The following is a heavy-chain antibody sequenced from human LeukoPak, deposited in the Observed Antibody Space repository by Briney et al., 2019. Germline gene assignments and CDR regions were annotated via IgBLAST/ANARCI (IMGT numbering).Heavy chain of an antibody. CDR1: GYTFINHA. CDR2: INIGNGNT. V-gene: IGHV1-3*04. CDR3: ARRLGRSFDY. D-gene: IGHD2-21*01. J-gene: IGHJ4*02. Sequence: ASVKVSCKASGYTFINHAIHWVRQAPGQRLEWMGWINIGNGNTKYSQNFQGGITITRDTSATTAYMDLSSLRSEDTAMYYCARRLGRSFDYWGQGTLVTVSS.